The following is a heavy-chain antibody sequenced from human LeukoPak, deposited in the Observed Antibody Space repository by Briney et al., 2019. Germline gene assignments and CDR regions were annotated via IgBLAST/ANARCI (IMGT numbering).Heavy chain of an antibody. CDR3: PVFRYESHGVCQYSDY. CDR2: ITYNGGST. Sequence: GGSLRLSRGAWGFIFRSFYLLGARLAPGKGLEYVSGITYNGGSTYYANSVKGRFTISRDNYKNTLYLQMGSLSAEDMAVYYCPVFRYESHGVCQYSDYLGQGTLVTVSS. J-gene: IGHJ4*02. CDR1: GFIFRSFY. V-gene: IGHV3-64*01. D-gene: IGHD2-8*01.